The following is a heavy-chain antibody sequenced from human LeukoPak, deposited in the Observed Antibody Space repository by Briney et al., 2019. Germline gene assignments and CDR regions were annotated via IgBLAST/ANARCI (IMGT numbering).Heavy chain of an antibody. J-gene: IGHJ6*03. V-gene: IGHV4-61*09. CDR1: GGSISSGSYY. CDR3: ARDSWVVAAGYYYYVDV. CDR2: IYTSGST. D-gene: IGHD2-15*01. Sequence: SQTLSLTCTVSGGSISSGSYYWSWIRQPAGKGLEWIGHIYTSGSTNYNPSLQSRVTASIDTSKNQFSLKLSSVTAADTAVYYCARDSWVVAAGYYYYVDVWGKGTTVTVSS.